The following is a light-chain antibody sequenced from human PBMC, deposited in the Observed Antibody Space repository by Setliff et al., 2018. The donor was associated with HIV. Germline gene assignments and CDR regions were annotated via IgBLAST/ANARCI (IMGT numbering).Light chain of an antibody. V-gene: IGLV2-14*03. CDR2: EVK. CDR3: SSYAITNTLP. Sequence: QSDLTQPASVSGSPGQSITISCTGTSSDVGGYSYVSWYQQHPGKAPKLIIYEVKNRPSGVSSRFSGSKSGNTASLTISGLQTEDEADYYCSSYAITNTLPFGTGTKVTVL. J-gene: IGLJ1*01. CDR1: SSDVGGYSY.